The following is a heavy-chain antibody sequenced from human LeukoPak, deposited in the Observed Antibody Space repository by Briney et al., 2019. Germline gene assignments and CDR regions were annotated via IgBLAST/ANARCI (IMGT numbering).Heavy chain of an antibody. CDR2: ISGSDRST. D-gene: IGHD3-3*01. Sequence: PGGSLRLSCAASGFTLSSYAMSWARQAPGKGLEWVSGISGSDRSTYYADSVKGRFTISRDSSKNTLYLQMNSLRVEDTAVYYCAKDKFWSGFTFDYWGQGTLVTVSS. CDR3: AKDKFWSGFTFDY. J-gene: IGHJ4*02. V-gene: IGHV3-23*01. CDR1: GFTLSSYA.